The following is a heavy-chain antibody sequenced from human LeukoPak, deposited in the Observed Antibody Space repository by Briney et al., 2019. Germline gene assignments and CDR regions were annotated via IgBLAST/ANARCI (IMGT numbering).Heavy chain of an antibody. V-gene: IGHV5-10-1*01. Sequence: GESLKISFKGSGYNFLTYTISWVCQMPGKGLEWMGKIDPTDSYIDYSPSFDGHVTISADTSISTAYLQWSSLKASDTAIYYCARQARGAVHKHWFDPWGQGTLVTVSS. CDR2: IDPTDSYI. J-gene: IGHJ5*02. D-gene: IGHD6-19*01. CDR3: ARQARGAVHKHWFDP. CDR1: GYNFLTYT.